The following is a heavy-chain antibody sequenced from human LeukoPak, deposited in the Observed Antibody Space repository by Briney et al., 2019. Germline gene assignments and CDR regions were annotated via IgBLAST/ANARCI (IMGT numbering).Heavy chain of an antibody. CDR3: AKGGLLWFGDATDAFDI. V-gene: IGHV3-30*18. CDR2: ISYDGSNK. J-gene: IGHJ3*02. CDR1: GFTFSSYG. D-gene: IGHD3-10*01. Sequence: GGSLRLSCAASGFTFSSYGMHWVRQAPGKGLEWVAVISYDGSNKYYADSVKGRFTISRDNSKNTLYLQMNSLRAEDTAVYYCAKGGLLWFGDATDAFDIWGQGTMVTVSS.